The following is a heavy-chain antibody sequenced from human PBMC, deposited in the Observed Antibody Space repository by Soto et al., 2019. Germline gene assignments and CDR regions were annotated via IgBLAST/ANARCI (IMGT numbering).Heavy chain of an antibody. V-gene: IGHV1-69*13. CDR1: GGTFSSYA. D-gene: IGHD2-15*01. Sequence: SVKVSCKASGGTFSSYAISWVRQAPGQGLEWMGGIIPIFGTANYAQKFQGRVTITADESTSTAYMELSSLRSEDTAVYYCARARVAATTTTKNYYYGMDVWGQGTTVTVSS. J-gene: IGHJ6*02. CDR2: IIPIFGTA. CDR3: ARARVAATTTTKNYYYGMDV.